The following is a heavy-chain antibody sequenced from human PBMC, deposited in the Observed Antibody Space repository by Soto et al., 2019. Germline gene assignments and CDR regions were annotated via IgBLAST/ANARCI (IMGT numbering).Heavy chain of an antibody. V-gene: IGHV3-66*01. J-gene: IGHJ1*01. D-gene: IGHD3-22*01. CDR2: IYSGGST. CDR1: GFTVSSNY. CDR3: ARERIKYDSSGYYPGYFQH. Sequence: PGGSLRLSCAASGFTVSSNYMSWVRQAPGKGLEWVSVIYSGGSTYYADSVKGRFTISRDNSKNTLYLQMNSLRAEDTAVYYCARERIKYDSSGYYPGYFQHWGQGTLVTVSS.